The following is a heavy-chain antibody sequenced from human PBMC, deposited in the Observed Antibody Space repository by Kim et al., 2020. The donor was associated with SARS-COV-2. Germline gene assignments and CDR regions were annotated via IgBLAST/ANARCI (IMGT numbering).Heavy chain of an antibody. CDR2: ISGSGGST. Sequence: GGSLRLSCAASGFTFSSDAMSWVRQAPGKGLEWVSAISGSGGSTYYADAVKGRITISRDNAKNTKYLQMNSVRAEDTAIYYCARSTRIATAAIGWGQGTLVTVSS. V-gene: IGHV3-23*01. D-gene: IGHD6-13*01. CDR3: ARSTRIATAAIG. CDR1: GFTFSSDA. J-gene: IGHJ4*02.